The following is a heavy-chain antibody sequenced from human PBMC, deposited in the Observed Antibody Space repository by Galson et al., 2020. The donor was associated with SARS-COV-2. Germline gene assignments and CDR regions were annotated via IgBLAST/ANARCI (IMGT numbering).Heavy chain of an antibody. Sequence: GGSLRLSCAASGFTFSNAWMSWVRQAPGKGLEWVGRIKSKTDGGTTAYAAPVKGTFTISRDDSKNTLYLQMNSLKTEDTAVYYCTVGGVVVAAVYYYMDVWGKGTTVTVSS. D-gene: IGHD2-15*01. CDR2: IKSKTDGGTT. CDR3: TVGGVVVAAVYYYMDV. CDR1: GFTFSNAW. J-gene: IGHJ6*03. V-gene: IGHV3-15*01.